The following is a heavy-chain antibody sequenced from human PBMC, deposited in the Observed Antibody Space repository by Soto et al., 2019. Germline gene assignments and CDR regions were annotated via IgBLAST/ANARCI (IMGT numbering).Heavy chain of an antibody. Sequence: QVQLVQSGAEVKKPGSSVKVSCKASGGTFSSYAISWVRQAPGQGLEWMGGIIPIFGTANYAQKFQGRVTITADGCTSTAYMELSSLRYEDMAVYYCARTLTHCTNGVCYNSYYFDYWGQGTLVTVSS. CDR1: GGTFSSYA. V-gene: IGHV1-69*01. CDR3: ARTLTHCTNGVCYNSYYFDY. CDR2: IIPIFGTA. J-gene: IGHJ4*02. D-gene: IGHD2-8*01.